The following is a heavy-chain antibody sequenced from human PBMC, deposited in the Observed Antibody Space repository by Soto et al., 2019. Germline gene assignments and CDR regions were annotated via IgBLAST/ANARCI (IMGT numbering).Heavy chain of an antibody. CDR1: WDSVSSNIAA. V-gene: IGHV6-1*01. CDR2: TYYRPKWYN. Sequence: SQTCSLTCAISWDSVSSNIAAWYWIRQSPSRGLEWLGRTYYRPKWYNDYAVSVKSRITINPDTSKNQFSLQLNSVTPEDTAVHYCAQTGYSMGSGMDVWGQGTTVTVSS. CDR3: AQTGYSMGSGMDV. J-gene: IGHJ6*02. D-gene: IGHD6-13*01.